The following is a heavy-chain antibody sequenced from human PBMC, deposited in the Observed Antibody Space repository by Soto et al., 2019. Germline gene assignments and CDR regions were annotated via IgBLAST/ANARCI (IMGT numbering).Heavy chain of an antibody. CDR2: ISSSGSTI. CDR3: ARDKNDDLYYYYGMDV. D-gene: IGHD1-1*01. Sequence: GGSLRLSCAASGFTFSSYEMNWVRQAPGKGLEWVSYISSSGSTIYYADSVKGRFTISRDNAKNSLYLQMNSLRAEDTAVYYCARDKNDDLYYYYGMDVWGQGTTVTVSS. CDR1: GFTFSSYE. V-gene: IGHV3-48*03. J-gene: IGHJ6*02.